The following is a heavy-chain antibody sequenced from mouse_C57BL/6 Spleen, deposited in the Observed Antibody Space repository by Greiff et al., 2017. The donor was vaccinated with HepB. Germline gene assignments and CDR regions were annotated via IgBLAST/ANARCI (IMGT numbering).Heavy chain of an antibody. D-gene: IGHD1-1*01. J-gene: IGHJ4*01. CDR1: GFTFSSYA. V-gene: IGHV5-4*01. Sequence: EVQLVESGGGLVKPGGSLKLSCAASGFTFSSYAMSWVRQTPEKRLEWVATISDGGSYTYYPDNVKGRFTISRDNAKNNLYLQMSHLKSEDTAMYYCARDYYGSSHYYAMDYWGQGTSVTVSS. CDR2: ISDGGSYT. CDR3: ARDYYGSSHYYAMDY.